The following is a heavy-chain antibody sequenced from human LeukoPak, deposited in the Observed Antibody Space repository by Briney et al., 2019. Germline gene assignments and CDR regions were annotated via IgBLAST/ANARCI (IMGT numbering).Heavy chain of an antibody. V-gene: IGHV1-18*01. D-gene: IGHD4-23*01. Sequence: ASVKVSCKASGYTFSSYAITWVRQAPGQGLEWMGWISVYSGNTHYAQKLQGRVTMTTDTSTDTAYMELSSLRSEDTAVYYCATVPSLVEGIPSVGAFDIWGQGTMVTVSS. CDR2: ISVYSGNT. J-gene: IGHJ3*02. CDR1: GYTFSSYA. CDR3: ATVPSLVEGIPSVGAFDI.